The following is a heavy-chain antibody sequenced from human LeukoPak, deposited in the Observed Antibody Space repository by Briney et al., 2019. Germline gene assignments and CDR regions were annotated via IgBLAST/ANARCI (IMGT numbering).Heavy chain of an antibody. V-gene: IGHV3-30*18. Sequence: PGGSLRLSCAASGFTFSSYGMHWVRQAPGKGLEWVAVMSYDGSNKYYADSVKGRFTISRDNSQNTLYLQMNSLRAEDTAVYYCAKDTGGRSGSCLYYWGQGTLVTVSS. CDR3: AKDTGGRSGSCLYY. J-gene: IGHJ4*02. CDR2: MSYDGSNK. D-gene: IGHD2-15*01. CDR1: GFTFSSYG.